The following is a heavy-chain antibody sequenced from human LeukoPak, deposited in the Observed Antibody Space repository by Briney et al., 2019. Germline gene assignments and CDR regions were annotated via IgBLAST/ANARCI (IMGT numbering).Heavy chain of an antibody. CDR1: GDSISSNYC. V-gene: IGHV4-4*02. Sequence: PSETLSLTCAVSGDSISSNYCWRWVRQFPGKGLEWIGEVYRRGSTSYNPSLKSRVVISIDKSKNQYSLNLNSVTAADTAMYYCGRHAYGDSSAAFGIWGQGTMVIVSS. D-gene: IGHD4-17*01. CDR3: GRHAYGDSSAAFGI. J-gene: IGHJ3*02. CDR2: VYRRGST.